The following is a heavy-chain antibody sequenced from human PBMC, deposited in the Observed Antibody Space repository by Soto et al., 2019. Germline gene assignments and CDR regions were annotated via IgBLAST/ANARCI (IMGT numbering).Heavy chain of an antibody. D-gene: IGHD2-2*01. CDR1: GGSISTDRYY. CDR2: IFYTGST. J-gene: IGHJ4*02. CDR3: ATNYAGPFAY. V-gene: IGHV4-39*01. Sequence: SEPLSLTCTISGGSISTDRYYWGWIRQPPGRGLGWIGSIFYTGSTYYNPSLKSRVTISVDTSKNQFSLRMRSVTAADTAVYFCATNYAGPFAYWGQGALVTVSS.